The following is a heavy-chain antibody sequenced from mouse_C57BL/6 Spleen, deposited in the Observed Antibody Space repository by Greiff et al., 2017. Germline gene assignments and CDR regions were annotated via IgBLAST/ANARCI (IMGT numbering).Heavy chain of an antibody. CDR3: ARSAYSSNYPFAY. CDR2: ISPNNGGT. D-gene: IGHD2-5*01. J-gene: IGHJ3*01. Sequence: EVQLQQSGPELVKPGASVKISCKASGYTFTDYNMDWVNQSHGKSLEWIGDISPNNGGTTSNQTFKGKATLTVAKSSSTAYMELRSLTSEDTAVYYCARSAYSSNYPFAYWGQGTLVTVSA. V-gene: IGHV1-18*01. CDR1: GYTFTDYN.